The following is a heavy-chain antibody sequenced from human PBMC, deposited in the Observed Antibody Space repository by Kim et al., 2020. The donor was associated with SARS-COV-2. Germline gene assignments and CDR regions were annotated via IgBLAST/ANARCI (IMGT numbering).Heavy chain of an antibody. CDR3: ARDCARFGKLYYYYGMDV. Sequence: SVKVSCKASGGTFSSYAISWVRQAPGQGLEWMGGIIPIFGTANYAQKFQGRVTITADESTSTAYMELSSLRSEDTAVYYCARDCARFGKLYYYYGMDVWGQGTTVTVSS. CDR1: GGTFSSYA. J-gene: IGHJ6*02. V-gene: IGHV1-69*13. D-gene: IGHD3-10*01. CDR2: IIPIFGTA.